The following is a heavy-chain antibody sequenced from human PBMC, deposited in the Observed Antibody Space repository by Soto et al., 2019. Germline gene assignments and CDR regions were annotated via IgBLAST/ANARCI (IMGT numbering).Heavy chain of an antibody. CDR2: IIPIFGTA. Sequence: QVRLVQSGAEVKKPGSSVKVSCKASGGTFSSYAISWVRQAPGQGLEWMGGIIPIFGTANYAHKFQGRVTITADESTSTAYMELSSLRSEDTAVYYCARESRYCSGGSCYFLPGIDYWGQGTLVTVSS. CDR3: ARESRYCSGGSCYFLPGIDY. CDR1: GGTFSSYA. V-gene: IGHV1-69*12. D-gene: IGHD2-15*01. J-gene: IGHJ4*02.